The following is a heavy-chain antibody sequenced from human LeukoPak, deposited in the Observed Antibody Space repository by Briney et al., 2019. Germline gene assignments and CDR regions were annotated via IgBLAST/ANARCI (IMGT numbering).Heavy chain of an antibody. CDR2: ISSGSSSI. Sequence: GGSLRLSCAASGFTFSSYSMNWVRQAPGKGLEWVSTISSGSSSIFYADSVKGRFTISRDNAKNSLYLQMNNLRADDTAVYYCVRGHCRRTSCPGYWGQGTLVTVSS. J-gene: IGHJ4*02. CDR1: GFTFSSYS. CDR3: VRGHCRRTSCPGY. D-gene: IGHD2-2*01. V-gene: IGHV3-21*01.